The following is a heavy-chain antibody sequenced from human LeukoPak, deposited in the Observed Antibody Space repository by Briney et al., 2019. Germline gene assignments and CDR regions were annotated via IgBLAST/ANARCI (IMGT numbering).Heavy chain of an antibody. CDR3: ARVKARDCSSTSCYQYYYYYMDV. V-gene: IGHV1-69*13. D-gene: IGHD2-2*01. Sequence: GASVKVSCKASGGTFSSYAISWVRQAPGQGLEWMGGIIHIFGTANYAQKFQGRVTITADESTSTAYMELSSLRSEDTAVYYCARVKARDCSSTSCYQYYYYYMDVWGKGTTVTVSS. CDR1: GGTFSSYA. CDR2: IIHIFGTA. J-gene: IGHJ6*03.